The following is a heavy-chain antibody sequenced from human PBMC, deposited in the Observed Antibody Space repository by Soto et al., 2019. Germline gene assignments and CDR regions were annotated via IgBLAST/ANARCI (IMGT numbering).Heavy chain of an antibody. V-gene: IGHV1-24*01. CDR1: GYTLTELS. J-gene: IGHJ6*02. CDR3: AKDLGRGVEIAPINGMDV. CDR2: FDPEDGET. D-gene: IGHD2-8*01. Sequence: ASVKVSCKVSGYTLTELSMHWVRQAPGKGLEWMGGFDPEDGETIYAQKFQGRVTMTEDTSTDTAYMELRSLRSEETAVYYCAKDLGRGVEIAPINGMDVWAQRTTVPVS.